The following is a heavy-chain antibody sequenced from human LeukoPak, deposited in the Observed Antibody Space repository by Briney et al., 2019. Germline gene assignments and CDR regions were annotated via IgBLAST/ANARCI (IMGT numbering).Heavy chain of an antibody. Sequence: PSETLSLTCTVSGGSISRYYWSWIRQPPGKGLEWIGYIYYSGSTNYNPSLKSRVTISVDTSKNQFSLKLSSVTAADTAVYYCARGGYQLLDYWGQGTLVTVSS. J-gene: IGHJ4*02. CDR1: GGSISRYY. CDR3: ARGGYQLLDY. D-gene: IGHD2-2*01. CDR2: IYYSGST. V-gene: IGHV4-59*01.